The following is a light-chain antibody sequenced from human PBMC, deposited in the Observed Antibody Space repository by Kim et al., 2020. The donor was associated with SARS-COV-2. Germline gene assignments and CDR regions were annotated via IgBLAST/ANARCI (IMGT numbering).Light chain of an antibody. CDR3: LLFYTDTGM. CDR1: TGAVTSGLY. Sequence: PGGTVTLTCGSSTGAVTSGLYPYWFQQKPGQAPRTLIYHTSNKHSWTPARFSGSLLGGKAALTLSGAQPEDEADYYCLLFYTDTGMFGGGTQLTVL. V-gene: IGLV7-46*01. J-gene: IGLJ3*02. CDR2: HTS.